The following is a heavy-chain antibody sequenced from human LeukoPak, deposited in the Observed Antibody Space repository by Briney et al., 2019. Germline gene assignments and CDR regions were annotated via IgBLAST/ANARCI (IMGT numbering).Heavy chain of an antibody. Sequence: SETLSLTCTVSGGSISSSSYYWGWIRQPPGKGLEWIGSIYYSGSTYYNPSLKSRVTISVDTSKNQFSLKLSSVTAADTAVYYCASSPSRGAVAGTYDYWGQGTLVTVSP. V-gene: IGHV4-39*01. CDR1: GGSISSSSYY. CDR3: ASSPSRGAVAGTYDY. CDR2: IYYSGST. D-gene: IGHD6-19*01. J-gene: IGHJ4*02.